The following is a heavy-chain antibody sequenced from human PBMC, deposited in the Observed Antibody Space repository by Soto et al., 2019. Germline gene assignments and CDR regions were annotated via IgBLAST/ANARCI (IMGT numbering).Heavy chain of an antibody. V-gene: IGHV1-18*01. CDR2: ISAYNGNT. J-gene: IGHJ4*02. D-gene: IGHD3-10*01. CDR3: AREYSYGSGGAY. CDR1: GYTFTSCG. Sequence: QVQLVQSGAEVKKPGASVKVAFKAYGYTFTSCGISWVRRAHGLGLEWMGWISAYNGNTNYAQKLQGRVTMTTDTSTSTAYMELRSLRSDDTAVYYCAREYSYGSGGAYWGQGTLVTVSS.